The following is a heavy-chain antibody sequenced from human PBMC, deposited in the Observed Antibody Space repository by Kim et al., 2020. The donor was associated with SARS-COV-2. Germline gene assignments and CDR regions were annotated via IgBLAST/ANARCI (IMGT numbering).Heavy chain of an antibody. CDR2: T. D-gene: IGHD3-9*01. J-gene: IGHJ4*02. CDR3: ARVTGYVLTY. V-gene: IGHV4-59*01. Sequence: THSNPSLKSRVTISVDTSKNQFSLKLSSVTAADTAVYYCARVTGYVLTYWGQGTLVTVSS.